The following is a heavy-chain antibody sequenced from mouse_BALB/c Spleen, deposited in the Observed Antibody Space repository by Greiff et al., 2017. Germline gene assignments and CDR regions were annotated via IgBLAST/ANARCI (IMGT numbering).Heavy chain of an antibody. J-gene: IGHJ2*01. CDR1: GYTFTDYE. D-gene: IGHD2-2*01. V-gene: IGHV1-15*01. Sequence: VQLQQSGAELVRPGASVTLSCKASGYTFTDYEMHWVKQTPVHGLEWIGAIDPETGGTAYNQKFKGKATLTADKSSSTAYMELRSLTSEDSAVYYCTRRGLYGYDFDYWGQGTTLTVSS. CDR2: IDPETGGT. CDR3: TRRGLYGYDFDY.